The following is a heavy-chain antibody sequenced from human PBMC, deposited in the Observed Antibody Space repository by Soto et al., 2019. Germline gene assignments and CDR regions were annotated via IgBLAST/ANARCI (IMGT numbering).Heavy chain of an antibody. CDR3: AKRASSGTYFDY. CDR2: ISGSDGST. V-gene: IGHV3-23*01. CDR1: GFLVNNYD. Sequence: HPGGSLRLSCAVSGFLVNNYDISWVRQAPGKGLEWVSGISGSDGSTSYADSVKGRFTISRDNSKNTLFLQMNSLRAADTAIYYCAKRASSGTYFDYWGQGTLVTVSS. J-gene: IGHJ4*02. D-gene: IGHD1-26*01.